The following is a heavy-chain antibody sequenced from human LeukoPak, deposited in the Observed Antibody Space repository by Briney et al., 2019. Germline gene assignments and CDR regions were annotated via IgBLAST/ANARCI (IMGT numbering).Heavy chain of an antibody. CDR1: GFTLSSYA. V-gene: IGHV3-48*04. Sequence: GSLRLSCAASGFTLSSYAMSWVRQAPGKGLEWVSYISSSGSTIYYADSVKGRFTISRDNAKNSLYLQMNSLRAEDTAVYYCARSHYGDAFDIWGQGTMVTVSS. D-gene: IGHD3-16*01. J-gene: IGHJ3*02. CDR2: ISSSGSTI. CDR3: ARSHYGDAFDI.